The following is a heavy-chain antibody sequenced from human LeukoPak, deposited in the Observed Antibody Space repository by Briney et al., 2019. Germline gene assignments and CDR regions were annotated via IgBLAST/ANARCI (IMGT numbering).Heavy chain of an antibody. V-gene: IGHV3-23*01. Sequence: GGSLRLSCAASGFSFSSYAMSWVRQAPGKGLEWASAISGSGGSTYYAHTVKGRFTISRDNSKNTLYLQMNSLRAEDTAVYYCAKATYYYDSSGYNSQYYFDYWGQGTLVTVSS. J-gene: IGHJ4*02. CDR2: ISGSGGST. CDR3: AKATYYYDSSGYNSQYYFDY. CDR1: GFSFSSYA. D-gene: IGHD3-22*01.